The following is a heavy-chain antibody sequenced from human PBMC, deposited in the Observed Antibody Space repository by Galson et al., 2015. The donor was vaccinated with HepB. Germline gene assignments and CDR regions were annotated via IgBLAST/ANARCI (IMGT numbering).Heavy chain of an antibody. CDR3: ARHYSRRYNWNYLGERNNWFDP. Sequence: QSGAEVKKPGESLKISCKGSGYSFTSYWIGWVRQMPGKGLEWMGIIYPGDSDTRYSPSFQGQVTISADKSISTAYLQWSSLKASDTAMYYCARHYSRRYNWNYLGERNNWFDPWGQGTLVTVSS. V-gene: IGHV5-51*01. J-gene: IGHJ5*02. CDR1: GYSFTSYW. CDR2: IYPGDSDT. D-gene: IGHD1-7*01.